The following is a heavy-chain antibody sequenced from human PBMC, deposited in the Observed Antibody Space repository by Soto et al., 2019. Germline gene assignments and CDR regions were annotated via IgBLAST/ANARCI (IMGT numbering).Heavy chain of an antibody. CDR2: ISAYNGNT. D-gene: IGHD3-22*01. CDR1: GYTFTSYG. V-gene: IGHV1-18*01. Sequence: ASVRVSCKASGYTFTSYGISWVRQAPGQGLEWMGWISAYNGNTNYAQKLQGRVTMTTDTSTSTAYMELRSLRSDDTAVYYCARADLYDSPSKYWGQGSLVTVSA. J-gene: IGHJ4*02. CDR3: ARADLYDSPSKY.